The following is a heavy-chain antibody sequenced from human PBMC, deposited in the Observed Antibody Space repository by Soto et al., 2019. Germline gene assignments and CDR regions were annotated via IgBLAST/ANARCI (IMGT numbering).Heavy chain of an antibody. V-gene: IGHV1-69*01. CDR3: ARSQGSSTSLEIYYYYYYGMDV. CDR1: GGTFGSYG. Sequence: QVQLVQSGAEVKKPGSSVKVSCKASGGTFGSYGISWVRQAPGQGPEWMGGIIPITGTANYAQKFQGRVTITADESTSTASMQLSSLRSEDTAVYYCARSQGSSTSLEIYYYYYYGMDVWGQGTTVTVSS. CDR2: IIPITGTA. J-gene: IGHJ6*02. D-gene: IGHD2-2*01.